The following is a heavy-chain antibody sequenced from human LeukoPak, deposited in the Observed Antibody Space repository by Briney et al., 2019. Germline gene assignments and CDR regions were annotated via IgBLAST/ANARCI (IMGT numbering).Heavy chain of an antibody. V-gene: IGHV4-34*01. CDR2: INHSGST. CDR3: ARESSGSYSNDAFDI. D-gene: IGHD1-26*01. Sequence: SETLSLTCAVYGGSFSGYYWSWIRQPPGKGLEWIGEINHSGSTNYNPSLKSRVTISVDTSKNQFSLKLSSVTAADTAVYYCARESSGSYSNDAFDIWGQGTMVTVSS. CDR1: GGSFSGYY. J-gene: IGHJ3*02.